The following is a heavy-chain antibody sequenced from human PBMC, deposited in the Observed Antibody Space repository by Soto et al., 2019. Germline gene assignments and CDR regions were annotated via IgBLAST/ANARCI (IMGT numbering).Heavy chain of an antibody. J-gene: IGHJ6*02. CDR2: IIPLFRTP. V-gene: IGHV1-69*12. CDR1: GGTFSSSA. D-gene: IGHD1-1*01. Sequence: QVQLVQSGAEVKEPGSSVKVSCQASGGTFSSSALSWVRQAPGQGLEWMGGIIPLFRTPDYAQKFQGRVTITADESKSTDYMELSSLRSEDTAIYYCARDNGRPQLGGNYYYITDVWGQGTTITVSS. CDR3: ARDNGRPQLGGNYYYITDV.